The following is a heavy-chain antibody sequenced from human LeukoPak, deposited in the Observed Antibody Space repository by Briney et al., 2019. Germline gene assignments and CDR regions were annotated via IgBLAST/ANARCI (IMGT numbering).Heavy chain of an antibody. V-gene: IGHV4-59*01. Sequence: PSETLSLTCTVSGGSISSYSWSWIRQPPGKGLEWIGYVYYSGSTNYNPSLKSRVAISVDTSKNQFSLKLSSVTAADTAVYYCARSFWYGSGYPNYFDYWGQGSLVTVSS. CDR2: VYYSGST. CDR3: ARSFWYGSGYPNYFDY. J-gene: IGHJ4*02. D-gene: IGHD3-22*01. CDR1: GGSISSYS.